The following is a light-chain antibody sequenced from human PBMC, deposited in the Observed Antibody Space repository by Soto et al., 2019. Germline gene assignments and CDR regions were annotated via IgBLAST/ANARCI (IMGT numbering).Light chain of an antibody. V-gene: IGLV2-11*01. J-gene: IGLJ3*02. Sequence: QSVLTQPRSVSGSPGQSVTISCTGTSRDVGGYNYVSWYQQDPGKAPKLMIYDVNKRPSGVPDRLSVSKSGNTASLTISGLQAEDEADYYCCSYAGNYKVFGGGTQLTVL. CDR3: CSYAGNYKV. CDR2: DVN. CDR1: SRDVGGYNY.